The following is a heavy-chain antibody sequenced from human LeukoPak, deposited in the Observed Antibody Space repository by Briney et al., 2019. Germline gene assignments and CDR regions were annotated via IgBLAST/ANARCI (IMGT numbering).Heavy chain of an antibody. Sequence: GGSLRLSCAASGFRFDDYAMHWVRHAPGKGLEWVSGISWNSGNIAYADSVKGRFTISRDNAKNSLYLHMNSLRPEDTALYYCAKDTANYGDYVKDFDYWGQGTLVTVSS. CDR3: AKDTANYGDYVKDFDY. D-gene: IGHD4-17*01. CDR1: GFRFDDYA. V-gene: IGHV3-9*01. J-gene: IGHJ4*02. CDR2: ISWNSGNI.